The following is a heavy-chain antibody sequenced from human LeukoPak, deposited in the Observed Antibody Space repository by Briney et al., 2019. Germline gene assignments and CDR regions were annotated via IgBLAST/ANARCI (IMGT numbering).Heavy chain of an antibody. V-gene: IGHV3-33*08. J-gene: IGHJ4*02. CDR2: ISYDGGNK. CDR1: GFTVSSNY. Sequence: GGSLRLSCAASGFTVSSNYMTWVRQAPGKGLEWVAVISYDGGNKYYADSVKGRFTISRDNSKNTLYLQMNSLRAEDTAVYYCANFDYWGQGTLVTVSS. CDR3: ANFDY.